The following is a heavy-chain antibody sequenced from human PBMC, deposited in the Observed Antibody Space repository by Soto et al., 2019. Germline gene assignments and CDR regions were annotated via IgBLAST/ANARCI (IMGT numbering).Heavy chain of an antibody. J-gene: IGHJ4*02. Sequence: LSQTLSLTCAISGDSVSSNSAAWNWIRQSPSRGLEWLGRTYYRSKWYNDYAVSVKSRITINPDTSKNQFSLQLNSVTPEDTAVYYCARDVAAAEDAPYYFDYWGQGTLVTVSS. V-gene: IGHV6-1*01. D-gene: IGHD6-13*01. CDR2: TYYRSKWYN. CDR3: ARDVAAAEDAPYYFDY. CDR1: GDSVSSNSAA.